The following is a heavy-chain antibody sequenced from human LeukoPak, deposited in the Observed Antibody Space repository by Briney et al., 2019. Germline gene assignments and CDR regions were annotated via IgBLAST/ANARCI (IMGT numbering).Heavy chain of an antibody. CDR1: GFTFGDHA. D-gene: IGHD5-18*01. J-gene: IGHJ6*02. V-gene: IGHV3-49*04. CDR2: IRSKGYGGTT. Sequence: HAGGSLRLSCTTSGFTFGDHAMSWVRQAPGKGLEWVGFIRSKGYGGTTEYAASVKGRFAISRDDSKSIAYLQMNSLKTEDTAVYYCTRGPTQQWVYYGMYVWGQGTTVIVSS. CDR3: TRGPTQQWVYYGMYV.